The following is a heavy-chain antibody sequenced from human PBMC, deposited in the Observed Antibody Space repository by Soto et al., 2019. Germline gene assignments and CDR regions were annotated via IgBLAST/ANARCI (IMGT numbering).Heavy chain of an antibody. CDR1: GYTFTSYG. CDR3: APAGAGYCSGGSCPIDY. D-gene: IGHD2-15*01. Sequence: QVQLVQSGAEVKKPGASVKVSCKASGYTFTSYGISWVRQAPGQGRERMGWISAYNGNTNYAEKLQGRVTMATDASTSTAYMELRSLRSDGTAAYYCAPAGAGYCSGGSCPIDYWGQGTLVTVSS. V-gene: IGHV1-18*01. CDR2: ISAYNGNT. J-gene: IGHJ4*02.